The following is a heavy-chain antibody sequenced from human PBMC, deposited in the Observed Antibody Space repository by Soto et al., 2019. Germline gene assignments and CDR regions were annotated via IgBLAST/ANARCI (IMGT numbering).Heavy chain of an antibody. V-gene: IGHV1-8*02. Sequence: AASVKVSCKASGYSFSGYYMHWVRQAPGQGLEWMGWMNPKSGNKSYAEKFQGRVNMTRNTSISTAYMELSSLRSEDTAVYYCARGSKIGYWGQGTMVTVSS. CDR2: MNPKSGNK. CDR1: GYSFSGYY. CDR3: ARGSKIGY. J-gene: IGHJ4*02.